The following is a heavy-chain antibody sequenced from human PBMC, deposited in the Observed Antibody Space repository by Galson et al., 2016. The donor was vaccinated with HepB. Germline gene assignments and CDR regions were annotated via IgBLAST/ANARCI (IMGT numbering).Heavy chain of an antibody. CDR1: GYTFSSCA. J-gene: IGHJ3*02. D-gene: IGHD3-10*01. CDR2: ISSSSNFI. Sequence: SLRLSCAASGYTFSSCAMNWVRQAPGKGLDWVATISSSSNFIYYADSVKGRFTISRDNAEDSLDLQMNSLRAEDTAVYYCARDRGPFDAFDIWGRGTMVTVSS. V-gene: IGHV3-21*01. CDR3: ARDRGPFDAFDI.